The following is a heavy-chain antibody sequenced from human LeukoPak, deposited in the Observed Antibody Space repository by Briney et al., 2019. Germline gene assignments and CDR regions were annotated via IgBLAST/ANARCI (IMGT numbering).Heavy chain of an antibody. V-gene: IGHV7-4-1*02. CDR3: ASPNYDILTDLLY. D-gene: IGHD3-9*01. Sequence: ASVKVSCKASGYTFTSFAMNWVRQAPGQGLEWIGWINTNTGNPTYAQGFTGRFVFSLDTSVSTAYLHISSLQAEDTAVYYCASPNYDILTDLLYWGQGTLVTVSS. J-gene: IGHJ4*02. CDR1: GYTFTSFA. CDR2: INTNTGNP.